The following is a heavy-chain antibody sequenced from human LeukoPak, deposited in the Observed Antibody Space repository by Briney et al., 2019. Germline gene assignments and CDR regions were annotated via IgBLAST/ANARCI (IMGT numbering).Heavy chain of an antibody. CDR2: IIPILGTA. D-gene: IGHD3-3*01. V-gene: IGHV1-69*05. Sequence: SVKVSCKASGGTFSSYAISWVRQAPGQGLEWMGGIIPILGTANYAQKFQGRVTITTDESTSTAYMELSSLRSEDTAVYYCARVIDFWSGYSVDYWGQGTLVTVSS. J-gene: IGHJ4*02. CDR3: ARVIDFWSGYSVDY. CDR1: GGTFSSYA.